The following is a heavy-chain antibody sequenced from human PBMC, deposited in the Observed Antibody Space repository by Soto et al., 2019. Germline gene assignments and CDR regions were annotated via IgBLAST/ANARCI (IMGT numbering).Heavy chain of an antibody. V-gene: IGHV3-49*03. CDR2: IRSKAYGGTT. CDR1: GFTFGDYA. D-gene: IGHD3-22*01. CDR3: TRDQEFTMIVVVPFDY. Sequence: GGSLRLSCTASGFTFGDYAMSWFRQAPGKGLEWVGFIRSKAYGGTTEYAASVKGRFTISRDDSKSIAYLQMNSLKTEDTAVYYCTRDQEFTMIVVVPFDYWGQGTLVTVSS. J-gene: IGHJ4*02.